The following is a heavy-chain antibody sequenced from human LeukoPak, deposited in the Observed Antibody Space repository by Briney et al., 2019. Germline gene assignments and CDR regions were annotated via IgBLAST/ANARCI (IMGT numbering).Heavy chain of an antibody. D-gene: IGHD4-17*01. CDR2: IRYDGSIK. J-gene: IGHJ6*03. Sequence: TGGSLRLSCAASGFTFSSYWMSWVRQAPGKGLEWVAFIRYDGSIKYYADSVKGRFTISRDNSKNTLYLQMNSLRAEDTAVYYCAKDSVKVTTVRRVPHYMDVWGKGTRSPSP. V-gene: IGHV3-30*02. CDR3: AKDSVKVTTVRRVPHYMDV. CDR1: GFTFSSYW.